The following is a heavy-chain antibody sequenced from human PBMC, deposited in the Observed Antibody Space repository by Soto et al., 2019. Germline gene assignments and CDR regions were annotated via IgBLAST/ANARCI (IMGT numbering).Heavy chain of an antibody. D-gene: IGHD1-7*01. CDR2: INPKTGDT. CDR1: GYTFTDFY. V-gene: IGHV1-2*02. CDR3: ATGTNGTTGWYHP. J-gene: IGHJ5*02. Sequence: QEQLVQSGTEVKKPGASVTVSCKSSGYTFTDFYLHWLRQAPGQCLEWVGWINPKTGDTKSSQKFQGSVTMSRDTSASTAYIDLTSLTSDDTALYYGATGTNGTTGWYHPWGQGTLVTVSS.